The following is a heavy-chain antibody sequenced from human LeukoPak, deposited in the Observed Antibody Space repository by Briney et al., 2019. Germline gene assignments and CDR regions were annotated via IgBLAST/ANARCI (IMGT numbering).Heavy chain of an antibody. CDR2: MSGNGDTT. CDR1: KFTFSNYA. CDR3: AKDVGKWESLHFFDY. V-gene: IGHV3-23*01. D-gene: IGHD1-26*01. J-gene: IGHJ4*02. Sequence: QPGGSLRLSCAASKFTFSNYAMSWVRQAPGKGLEWVSGMSGNGDTTYYADSVKGRFSISRDNSKNTLFLQMNSLRGDDTAVYYCAKDVGKWESLHFFDYWGQGTLVTVSS.